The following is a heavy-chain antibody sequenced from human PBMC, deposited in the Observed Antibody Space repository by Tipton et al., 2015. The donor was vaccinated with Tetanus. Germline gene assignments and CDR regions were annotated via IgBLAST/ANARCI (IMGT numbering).Heavy chain of an antibody. CDR3: ARRRTNTNLFFWFES. V-gene: IGHV5-51*01. CDR1: GYSFPHYY. J-gene: IGHJ5*01. D-gene: IGHD1/OR15-1a*01. Sequence: QLVQSGAEVKKPGESLKISCQATGYSFPHYYIAWVRHIPGKGLYWMGTIHPGDSDFQYNPSFRGQVAISAHKSINTPYLQLSGLEASNPAIYFCARRRTNTNLFFWFESWGQGTQVIVSS. CDR2: IHPGDSDF.